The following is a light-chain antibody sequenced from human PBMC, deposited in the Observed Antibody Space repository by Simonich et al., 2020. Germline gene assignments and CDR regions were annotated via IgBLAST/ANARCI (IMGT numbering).Light chain of an antibody. Sequence: QSVLTQPPSASGTPGQRVTISCFGSSSNIGSNYVDWYPQLPGTAPKLLIHRNNQRPPGVRDRFSGSKSGTSASLAISGLRSEDEADYYCAAWDDSLSGWVFGGGTKLTVL. CDR2: RNN. J-gene: IGLJ3*02. CDR3: AAWDDSLSGWV. CDR1: SSNIGSNY. V-gene: IGLV1-47*01.